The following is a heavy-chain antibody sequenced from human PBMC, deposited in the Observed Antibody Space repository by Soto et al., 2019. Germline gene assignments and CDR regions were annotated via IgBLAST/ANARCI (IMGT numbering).Heavy chain of an antibody. Sequence: QVQLVQSGAEVKKPGASVKVSCKASGYTFTTYDISWVRQAPGQGLEWMGRISTYNGDTNYPQSLQGRLPMTTDKPTATAYMELRSLTFDDTAVYYCARDPYHVLMVNAPNLYGMDVWGQGTTVTVSS. J-gene: IGHJ6*02. CDR2: ISTYNGDT. CDR3: ARDPYHVLMVNAPNLYGMDV. CDR1: GYTFTTYD. V-gene: IGHV1-18*01. D-gene: IGHD2-8*01.